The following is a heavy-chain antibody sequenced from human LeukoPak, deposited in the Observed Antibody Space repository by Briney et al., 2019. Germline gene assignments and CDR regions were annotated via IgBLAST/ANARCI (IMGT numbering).Heavy chain of an antibody. CDR3: ARGRTTQSYASSGFYLRDY. Sequence: ASVKVSCTASGDTFINYYIHWVRQAPGQGLQWLGMINPSGGSTVYAQMLQGRLTMTTDMSTTTVYMELNSLTSEDTAVYYCARGRTTQSYASSGFYLRDYWGQGTLVTVSS. J-gene: IGHJ4*02. V-gene: IGHV1-46*01. CDR2: INPSGGST. CDR1: GDTFINYY. D-gene: IGHD3-22*01.